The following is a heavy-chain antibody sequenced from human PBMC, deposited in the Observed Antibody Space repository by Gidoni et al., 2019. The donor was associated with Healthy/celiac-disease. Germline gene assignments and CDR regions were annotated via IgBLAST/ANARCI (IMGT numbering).Heavy chain of an antibody. V-gene: IGHV5-10-1*01. CDR1: GYSFTSYW. CDR2: IDPSDSYT. Sequence: EVQLVQSGAEVKKPGESLRISCTGSGYSFTSYWISWVRQMPGKGLEWMGRIDPSDSYTNYSPSFQGHVTISADKSISTAYLQWSSLKASDTAMYYCARSERITMVRGVILWFDPWGQGTLVTVSS. CDR3: ARSERITMVRGVILWFDP. D-gene: IGHD3-10*01. J-gene: IGHJ5*02.